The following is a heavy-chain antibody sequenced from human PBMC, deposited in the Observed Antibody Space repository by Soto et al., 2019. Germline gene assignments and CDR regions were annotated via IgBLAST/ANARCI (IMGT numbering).Heavy chain of an antibody. Sequence: SETLSLTCTVSGGSINGYYCSWIRQPPGKGLEWIGYIYYSRSTNYNPSLKSRVTISVDTSKNQFSLKVNSVTAADTALYYCARLPWADYGGVFDPWGQGTLVTVS. J-gene: IGHJ5*02. CDR3: ARLPWADYGGVFDP. V-gene: IGHV4-59*08. CDR2: IYYSRST. D-gene: IGHD4-17*01. CDR1: GGSINGYY.